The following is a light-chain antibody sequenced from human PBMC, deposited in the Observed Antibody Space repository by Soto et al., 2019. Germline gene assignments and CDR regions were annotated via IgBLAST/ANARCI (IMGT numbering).Light chain of an antibody. J-gene: IGLJ1*01. CDR3: SSYTSSSTPYV. CDR1: SSDVGGYNY. CDR2: DVS. Sequence: SRRIISTRTSSDVGGYNYVSWYQQHPGKAPKLMIYDVSNRPSGVSNRFSGSKSGNTASLTISGLQAEGEADYYCSSYTSSSTPYVFGTGTKVTVL. V-gene: IGLV2-14*04.